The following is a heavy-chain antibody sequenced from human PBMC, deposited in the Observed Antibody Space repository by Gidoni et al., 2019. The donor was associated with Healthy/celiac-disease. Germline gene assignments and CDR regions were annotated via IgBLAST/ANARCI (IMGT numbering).Heavy chain of an antibody. Sequence: QLQLQESGPGLVKPSATLSLTCTVSGGSISSSSYYRGWIRQPPGKGLEWIGSIYYSVSTYYNPSLKSRVTISVDTSKNQFSLKLSSVTAADTAVYYCARHAQTTVTTNFDYWGQGTLVTVSS. CDR2: IYYSVST. CDR3: ARHAQTTVTTNFDY. J-gene: IGHJ4*02. CDR1: GGSISSSSYY. V-gene: IGHV4-39*01. D-gene: IGHD4-17*01.